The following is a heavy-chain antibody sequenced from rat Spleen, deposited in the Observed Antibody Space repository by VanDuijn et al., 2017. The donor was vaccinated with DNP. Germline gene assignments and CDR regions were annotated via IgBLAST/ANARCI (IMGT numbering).Heavy chain of an antibody. V-gene: IGHV5-17*01. CDR3: ARDDYGSYGAMDA. CDR1: GFTFSDYA. Sequence: EVQLVESGGGLVQPGRSLKLSCAASGFTFSDYAMAWVRPAPKKGLEWVATISYDGTRTYYRDSVKGRFTISRDNAKITLYLQMDSLRSEDTATYYCARDDYGSYGAMDAWGQGTSVTVSS. CDR2: ISYDGTRT. J-gene: IGHJ4*01. D-gene: IGHD1-3*01.